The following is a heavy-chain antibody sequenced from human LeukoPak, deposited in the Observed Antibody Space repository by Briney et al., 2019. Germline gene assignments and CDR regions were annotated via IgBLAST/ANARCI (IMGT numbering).Heavy chain of an antibody. CDR1: GFTFNNYG. J-gene: IGHJ4*02. D-gene: IGHD3-9*01. Sequence: GGSLRLSCVASGFTFNNYGMHWVRQAPGKGLEWVAFIQYDVSNKYYADSVKGRFTISRDNSKNTLYLQMNSLRVEDTAVYYCARETELTGYDYWGQGTLVTVSS. CDR2: IQYDVSNK. CDR3: ARETELTGYDY. V-gene: IGHV3-30*02.